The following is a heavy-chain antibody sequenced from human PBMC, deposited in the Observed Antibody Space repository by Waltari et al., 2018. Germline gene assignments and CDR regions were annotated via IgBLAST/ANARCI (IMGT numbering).Heavy chain of an antibody. V-gene: IGHV3-23*04. CDR1: GFTFSSYA. Sequence: EVQLVESGGGLVQPGGSLRLSCAASGFTFSSYALSWVRQAPGQGLEWVSASSGSGGSTYYADSVKGRFTISRDNSKNTLYLQMNSLRAEDTAVYYCAMTVDIALGYWGQGTLVTVSS. D-gene: IGHD5-12*01. CDR2: SSGSGGST. CDR3: AMTVDIALGY. J-gene: IGHJ4*02.